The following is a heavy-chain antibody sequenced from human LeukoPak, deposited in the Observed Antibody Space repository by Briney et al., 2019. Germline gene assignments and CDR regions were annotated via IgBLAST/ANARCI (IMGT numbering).Heavy chain of an antibody. D-gene: IGHD3-16*01. CDR3: ARLFGGVRPPDY. V-gene: IGHV4-34*01. Sequence: SETLFLTCAASGDSFIGYFWTWIRQAPGKGLEWIGDINHSGRTNYNPSLQRRVSISVDTSKNQFSLNVTSVAGADTAVYYCARLFGGVRPPDYWGQGTLVTVSS. CDR2: INHSGRT. CDR1: GDSFIGYF. J-gene: IGHJ4*02.